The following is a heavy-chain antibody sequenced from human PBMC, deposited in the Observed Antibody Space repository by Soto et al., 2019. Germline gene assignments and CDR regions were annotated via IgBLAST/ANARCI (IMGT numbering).Heavy chain of an antibody. D-gene: IGHD6-13*01. V-gene: IGHV4-61*01. Sequence: QVQLQESGPGLVKPSETLSLTCTVSGGSVSSGSYYWSWIRQPPGKGLEWIGYIYYSGSTNYNPSLKSRVTISVDTSKNQFSLKLSSVTAADTAVYYCARDRAAAGLPYYYYGMDVW. J-gene: IGHJ6*01. CDR2: IYYSGST. CDR3: ARDRAAAGLPYYYYGMDV. CDR1: GGSVSSGSYY.